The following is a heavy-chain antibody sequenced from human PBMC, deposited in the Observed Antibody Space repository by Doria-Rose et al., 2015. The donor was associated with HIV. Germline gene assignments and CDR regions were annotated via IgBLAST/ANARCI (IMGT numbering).Heavy chain of an antibody. Sequence: QESGPVLVKPTETLTLTCTVSGVSLSSPGMGVSWIRQPPGKALEWLAHNFSDDERSYNTSLKSRLTISRGTSKSQVVLTMTDMDPVDTATYYCARIKSSRWYHKYYFDFWGQGTLVIVSA. D-gene: IGHD6-13*01. CDR1: GVSLSSPGMG. J-gene: IGHJ4*02. V-gene: IGHV2-26*01. CDR3: ARIKSSRWYHKYYFDF. CDR2: NFSDDER.